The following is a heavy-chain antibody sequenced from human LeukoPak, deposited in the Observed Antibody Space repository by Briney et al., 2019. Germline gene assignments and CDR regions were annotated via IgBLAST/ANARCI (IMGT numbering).Heavy chain of an antibody. CDR3: ATLDYYDSSAYYTDY. J-gene: IGHJ4*02. CDR2: ISAYNGNT. V-gene: IGHV1-18*01. CDR1: RYTFTSYG. Sequence: ASVKVSCKASRYTFTSYGISWVRQAPGQELEWVGWISAYNGNTNYAQKLQGRVTMTEDTSTDTAYIELSSLRSEDTAGYYCATLDYYDSSAYYTDYWGQGTLVTVSS. D-gene: IGHD3-22*01.